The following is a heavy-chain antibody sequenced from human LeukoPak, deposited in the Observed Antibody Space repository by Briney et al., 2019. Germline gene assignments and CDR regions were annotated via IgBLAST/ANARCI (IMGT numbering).Heavy chain of an antibody. CDR2: LYYSGST. CDR3: ARVSGWNPLQAAHLDY. CDR1: WGSLTRKKFY. Sequence: PSETLSLTRPVSWGSLTRKKFYWGWVRPPPGEGLGWVGGLYYSGSTYYNPSLKSRVTISVDTSKNQFSLNLSSVTAADTAVYYCARVSGWNPLQAAHLDYWGQGTLVSVSS. V-gene: IGHV4-39*07. D-gene: IGHD6-19*01. J-gene: IGHJ4*02.